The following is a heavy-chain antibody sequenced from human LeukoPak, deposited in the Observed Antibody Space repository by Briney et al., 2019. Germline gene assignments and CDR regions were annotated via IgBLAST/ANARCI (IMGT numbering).Heavy chain of an antibody. D-gene: IGHD3-9*01. Sequence: PGGSLRLSCTASGVSFSGYWMSWVRQAPGKGLEWVANINQDGSAQYYVDSVKGQFTISRDNAKNSLYLQMNSLRVEDTAVYYCARDSESWTETGPRFDYWGQGTLVTVSS. CDR1: GVSFSGYW. J-gene: IGHJ4*02. CDR2: INQDGSAQ. CDR3: ARDSESWTETGPRFDY. V-gene: IGHV3-7*01.